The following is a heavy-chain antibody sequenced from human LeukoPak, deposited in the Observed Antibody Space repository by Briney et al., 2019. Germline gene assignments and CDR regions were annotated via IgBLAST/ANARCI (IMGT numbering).Heavy chain of an antibody. V-gene: IGHV3-48*02. D-gene: IGHD2/OR15-2a*01. CDR1: GFTFSSYS. CDR3: AKDRGSGYYFTVYYFDY. J-gene: IGHJ4*02. Sequence: GGSLRLSCAASGFTFSSYSMNWVRQAPGKGLEWVSYISSSSSTIYYADSVKGRFTISRDNAKNSLYLQMNSLRDEDTAVYYCAKDRGSGYYFTVYYFDYWGQGTLVTVSS. CDR2: ISSSSSTI.